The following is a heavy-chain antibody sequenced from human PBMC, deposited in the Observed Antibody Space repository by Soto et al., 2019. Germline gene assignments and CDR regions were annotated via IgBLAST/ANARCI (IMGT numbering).Heavy chain of an antibody. D-gene: IGHD6-13*01. V-gene: IGHV3-21*01. CDR2: ISSSSSYI. CDR1: GFTFSSYS. CDR3: ARVLPGYSSSWYDY. J-gene: IGHJ4*02. Sequence: EVQLVESGGGQVKPGGSLRLSCAASGFTFSSYSMNWVRQAPGKGLEWVSSISSSSSYIYYADSVKGRFTISRDNAKNSLYLQMNSLRAEDTAVYYCARVLPGYSSSWYDYWGQGTLVTVSS.